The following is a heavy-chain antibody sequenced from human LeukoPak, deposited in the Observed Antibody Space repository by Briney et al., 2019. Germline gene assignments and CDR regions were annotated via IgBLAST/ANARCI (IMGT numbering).Heavy chain of an antibody. CDR1: GFTFSSYS. V-gene: IGHV3-48*01. CDR3: ARELRGYCSGGSCYEGFDY. Sequence: GGSLRLSCAASGFTFSSYSMNWVRQAPGKGLEWVSYISSSSSTIYYADSVKGRFTISRDNAKNSLYLQMNSLRAEDTAVYYCARELRGYCSGGSCYEGFDYWGQGTLVTVSS. D-gene: IGHD2-15*01. J-gene: IGHJ4*02. CDR2: ISSSSSTI.